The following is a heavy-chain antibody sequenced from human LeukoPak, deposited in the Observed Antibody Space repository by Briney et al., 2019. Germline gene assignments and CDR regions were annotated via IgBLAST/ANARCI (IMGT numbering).Heavy chain of an antibody. Sequence: PGGSLRLSCAASGFTFSSYAMSWVRQAPGKGLEWVSAISGSGGSTYYADSVKGRFTISRDNSKNTLYLQMNSLRAEDTAVYYCAKAPRGSYCSSTSCPYYYMDVWGKGTTVTVSS. V-gene: IGHV3-23*01. CDR1: GFTFSSYA. CDR2: ISGSGGST. D-gene: IGHD2-2*01. J-gene: IGHJ6*03. CDR3: AKAPRGSYCSSTSCPYYYMDV.